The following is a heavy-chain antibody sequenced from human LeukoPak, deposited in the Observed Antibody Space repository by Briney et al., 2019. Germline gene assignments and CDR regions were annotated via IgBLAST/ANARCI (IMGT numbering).Heavy chain of an antibody. Sequence: ASVKVSCKASGYTFTSYAMNWARQAPGQGLEWMGWINTNTGNPTYAQGFTGRFVFSLDTSVSTAYLQISSLKAEDTAVYYCARLYYYGSGSLFYYYYGMDVWGQGTTVTVSS. V-gene: IGHV7-4-1*02. CDR1: GYTFTSYA. CDR2: INTNTGNP. D-gene: IGHD3-10*01. J-gene: IGHJ6*02. CDR3: ARLYYYGSGSLFYYYYGMDV.